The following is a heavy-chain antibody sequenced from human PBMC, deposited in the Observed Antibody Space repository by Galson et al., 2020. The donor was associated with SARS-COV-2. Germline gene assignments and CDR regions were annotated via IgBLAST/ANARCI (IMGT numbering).Heavy chain of an antibody. J-gene: IGHJ4*02. CDR2: VYYSGST. CDR3: ARDLKDPRIVGAPTSGHYFDS. D-gene: IGHD1-26*01. V-gene: IGHV4-39*07. CDR1: GGSINTISNN. Sequence: SETLSLTCSVSGGSINTISNNWAWIRQFPGKGLEWIGSVYYSGSTYYNPSLRSRVSISVETSKNQFSLRLSSVTAADAAVYFCARDLKDPRIVGAPTSGHYFDSWGQGTLVTVSS.